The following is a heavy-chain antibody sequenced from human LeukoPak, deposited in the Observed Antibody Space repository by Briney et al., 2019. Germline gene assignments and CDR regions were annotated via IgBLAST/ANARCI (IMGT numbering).Heavy chain of an antibody. Sequence: SETLSLTCAVYGGSFSGYYWSWIRQPPGKGLEWIGEINHSGSTNYNPSLKSRVTISVDTSKNQFSLKLSSVTAADTAVYYCARHMTNSLYYFGYWGQGTLVTVSS. CDR2: INHSGST. J-gene: IGHJ4*02. D-gene: IGHD4-11*01. V-gene: IGHV4-34*01. CDR3: ARHMTNSLYYFGY. CDR1: GGSFSGYY.